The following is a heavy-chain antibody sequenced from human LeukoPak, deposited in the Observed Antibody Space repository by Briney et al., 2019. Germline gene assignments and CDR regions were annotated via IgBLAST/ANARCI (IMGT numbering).Heavy chain of an antibody. CDR3: ARDDPRNYYDSSGCALDI. Sequence: GTSVKVSCKASGYTFTSYGISWVRQAPGQGLEWMGWISAYNGNTNYAQKLQGRVTMTTDTSTSTAYMELRSLRSDDTAVYYCARDDPRNYYDSSGCALDIWGQGTMVTVSS. CDR1: GYTFTSYG. V-gene: IGHV1-18*01. J-gene: IGHJ3*02. CDR2: ISAYNGNT. D-gene: IGHD3-22*01.